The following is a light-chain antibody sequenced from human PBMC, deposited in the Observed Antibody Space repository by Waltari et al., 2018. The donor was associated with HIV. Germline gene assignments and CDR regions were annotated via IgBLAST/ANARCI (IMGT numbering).Light chain of an antibody. CDR2: QDD. J-gene: IGLJ2*01. CDR1: ELGDKY. V-gene: IGLV3-1*01. Sequence: SYEVTQPPSVAVSPGQTASITCSGYELGDKYTCWYQQKPGQSPLLVIYQDDKRPSGIPARFSASSSGYTATLTISGTLPMDEADYYCQAWGSTTSGVFGRGTKLTVL. CDR3: QAWGSTTSGV.